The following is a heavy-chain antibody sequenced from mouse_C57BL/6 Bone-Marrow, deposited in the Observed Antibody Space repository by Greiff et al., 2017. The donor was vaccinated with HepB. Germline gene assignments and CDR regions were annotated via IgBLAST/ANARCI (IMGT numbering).Heavy chain of an antibody. CDR2: IYPRDGST. D-gene: IGHD2-4*01. CDR3: ARGGVYDYHYYAMDY. J-gene: IGHJ4*01. V-gene: IGHV1-78*01. Sequence: VQLQQSDAELVKPGASVKISCKVSGYTFTDHTIHWMKQRPEQGLEWIGYIYPRDGSTKYNEKFKGKATLTADKSSSTAYMQLNSLTSEDSAVYFCARGGVYDYHYYAMDYWGQGTSVTVSS. CDR1: GYTFTDHT.